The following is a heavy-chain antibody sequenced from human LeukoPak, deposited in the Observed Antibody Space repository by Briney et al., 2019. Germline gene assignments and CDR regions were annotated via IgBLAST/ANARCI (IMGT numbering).Heavy chain of an antibody. CDR1: GFTFSSYD. D-gene: IGHD3-10*01. J-gene: IGHJ4*02. CDR2: IGYTGDT. CDR3: ARVFSGTYQDY. V-gene: IGHV3-13*01. Sequence: PGGSLRLSCAASGFTFSSYDMHWVRQVPGKGLEWVSAIGYTGDTYYPDSVKGRFTISRENAKNSLYLQMNSLRAGDTAVYYCARVFSGTYQDYWGQGTLVTASS.